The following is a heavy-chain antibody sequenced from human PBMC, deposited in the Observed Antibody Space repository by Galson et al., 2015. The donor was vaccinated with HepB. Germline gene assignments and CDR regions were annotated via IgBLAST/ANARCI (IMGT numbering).Heavy chain of an antibody. D-gene: IGHD1-7*01. CDR2: INPSGGST. CDR3: AMLPGRYNWNFGYYYYMDV. V-gene: IGHV1-46*03. J-gene: IGHJ6*03. Sequence: SVKVSCKASGYTFTSYYMHWVRQAPGQGLEWMGIINPSGGSTSYAQKFQGRVTMTRDTSTSTVYMELSSLRSEDTAVYYCAMLPGRYNWNFGYYYYMDVWGKGTTVTVSS. CDR1: GYTFTSYY.